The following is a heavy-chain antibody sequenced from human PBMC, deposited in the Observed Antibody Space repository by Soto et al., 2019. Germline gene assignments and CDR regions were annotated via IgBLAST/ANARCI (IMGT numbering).Heavy chain of an antibody. J-gene: IGHJ5*02. V-gene: IGHV3-48*02. Sequence: EVQLEESGGGLVQPGGSLRLSCAASGFTFSGYSMNWVRHAPGKGLEWISYISSSTRTIYYTDSVKGRFTISRDNARNSLYLQMNSLRDEDTAVYYCARGLTYRDYSSDRWGQGTQVTVSS. D-gene: IGHD4-17*01. CDR2: ISSSTRTI. CDR1: GFTFSGYS. CDR3: ARGLTYRDYSSDR.